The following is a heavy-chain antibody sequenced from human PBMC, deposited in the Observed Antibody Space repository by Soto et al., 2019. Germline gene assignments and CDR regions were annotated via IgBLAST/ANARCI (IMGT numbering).Heavy chain of an antibody. CDR1: WDSVSINSAA. J-gene: IGHJ5*02. CDR2: TYYKSKWYN. CDR3: TREEGYGPNGHDP. D-gene: IGHD5-12*01. V-gene: IGHV6-1*01. Sequence: SQTLSLTCDISWDSVSINSAAWNWIRQSPSRGLEWLGRTYYKSKWYNYYAVSVKGRSTSNPDTSQNRFSLQPHSVSHEDTAAYHCTREEGYGPNGHDPWGQATLVHLSS.